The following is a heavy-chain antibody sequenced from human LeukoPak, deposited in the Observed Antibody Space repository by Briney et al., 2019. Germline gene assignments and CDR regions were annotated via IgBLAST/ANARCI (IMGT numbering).Heavy chain of an antibody. J-gene: IGHJ4*02. Sequence: SSETLSLTCTVSGGSISSYYWSWIRQPPGKGLEWIGYIYYSGSTNYNPSLKSRVTISVDTSKNQFSLKLSSVTAADTAVYYCARAPGSGIFDYWGQGTLVTVSS. D-gene: IGHD3-10*01. CDR2: IYYSGST. V-gene: IGHV4-59*08. CDR1: GGSISSYY. CDR3: ARAPGSGIFDY.